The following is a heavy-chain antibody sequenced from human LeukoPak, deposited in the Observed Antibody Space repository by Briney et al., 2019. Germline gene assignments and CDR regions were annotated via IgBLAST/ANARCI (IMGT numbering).Heavy chain of an antibody. CDR1: GVSVSGGRYY. CDR3: ARDILRGGGYNYDS. V-gene: IGHV4-61*01. J-gene: IGHJ5*01. D-gene: IGHD5-24*01. CDR2: ISDNGST. Sequence: SETLSLTCTVSGVSVSGGRYYWSWIRQSPGKGLELIGYISDNGSTNYNPSLKSRVTISVDTSKNQFSLKLTSVTAADTAVYYCARDILRGGGYNYDSWGQGTLVTVSS.